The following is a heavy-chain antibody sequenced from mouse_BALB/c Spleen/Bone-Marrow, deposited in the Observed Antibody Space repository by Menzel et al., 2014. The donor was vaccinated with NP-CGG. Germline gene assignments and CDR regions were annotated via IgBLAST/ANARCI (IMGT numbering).Heavy chain of an antibody. J-gene: IGHJ4*01. V-gene: IGHV14-3*02. CDR2: IDPANGNT. Sequence: EVQLQESGAELVKPGASVKLSCTASGFNIKDTYMHWVRQRPEQGLEWIGRIDPANGNTKYDPKFQGKTTITADTSSNTAYLQLSSLTSEDTAVYYCARWEYYAMDYWGQGTSVTVSS. CDR1: GFNIKDTY. D-gene: IGHD4-1*01. CDR3: ARWEYYAMDY.